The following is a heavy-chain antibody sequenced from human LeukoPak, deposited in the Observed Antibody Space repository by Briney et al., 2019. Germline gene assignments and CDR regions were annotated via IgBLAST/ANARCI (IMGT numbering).Heavy chain of an antibody. CDR3: TTGPFMIFDY. CDR2: IKSKTDGGTT. CDR1: GFTFSGYH. Sequence: GGSLRLSCAASGFTFSGYHMTWVRQAPGKGLEWVGHIKSKTDGGTTDYAAPVKGRFTISRDDSKNTLYLQMNSLKTEDTAVYYCTTGPFMIFDYWGQGTLVTVSS. D-gene: IGHD3-16*01. J-gene: IGHJ4*02. V-gene: IGHV3-15*01.